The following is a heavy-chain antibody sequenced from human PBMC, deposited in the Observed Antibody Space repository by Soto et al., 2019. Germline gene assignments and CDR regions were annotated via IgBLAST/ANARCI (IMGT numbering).Heavy chain of an antibody. V-gene: IGHV4-34*01. CDR1: GGSFSAYY. Sequence: SETLSLTCAVNGGSFSAYYWTWIRQPPGRGLEWIGEIDHSGSTNYNPSLESRVTISIDTAKNRFSLNVTSVTAADTAVYYCARGRYGMDVWGQGTTVTVSS. J-gene: IGHJ6*02. CDR3: ARGRYGMDV. CDR2: IDHSGST.